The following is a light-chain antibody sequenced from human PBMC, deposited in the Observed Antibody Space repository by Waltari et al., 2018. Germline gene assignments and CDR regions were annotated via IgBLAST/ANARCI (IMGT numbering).Light chain of an antibody. J-gene: IGLJ2*01. Sequence: SYELTQPPSVSVSPGQTARITCSGDALPKQYAYWYQQKPGQAPVVVIYKDSERPSGIRGRFSGPSSGKSFPLTISGVQAEAEADYYGQSAASSGIYVIFGGGTKLPVL. CDR1: ALPKQY. V-gene: IGLV3-25*03. CDR3: QSAASSGIYVI. CDR2: KDS.